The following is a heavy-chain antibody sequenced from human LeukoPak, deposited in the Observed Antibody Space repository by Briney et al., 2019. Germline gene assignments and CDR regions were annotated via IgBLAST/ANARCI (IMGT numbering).Heavy chain of an antibody. CDR1: GGSFSGYY. Sequence: SETLSLTCAVYGGSFSGYYWSWIRQPPGKGLEWIGEINHSGSTNYNPSLKSRVTISVDTSKNQFSLKLSSVTAADTAVYYCARSNSSRRYYYYYGMDVWGKGTRSPSPQ. CDR3: ARSNSSRRYYYYYGMDV. CDR2: INHSGST. D-gene: IGHD6-19*01. V-gene: IGHV4-34*01. J-gene: IGHJ6*04.